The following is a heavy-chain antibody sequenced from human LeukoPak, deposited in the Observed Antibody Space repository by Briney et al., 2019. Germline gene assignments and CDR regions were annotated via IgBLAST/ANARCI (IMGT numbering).Heavy chain of an antibody. CDR1: GFTFSNYW. Sequence: PGGSLRLSCAASGFTFSNYWMHWVRQAPGVGLVCVSRINGDVRSTNYADSVKGRFTISRDNAKNTLYLQMNSLRAEDTAVYYCVRRSVAGGFFDYWGQGNLVTVSS. J-gene: IGHJ4*02. CDR2: INGDVRST. CDR3: VRRSVAGGFFDY. D-gene: IGHD6-19*01. V-gene: IGHV3-74*01.